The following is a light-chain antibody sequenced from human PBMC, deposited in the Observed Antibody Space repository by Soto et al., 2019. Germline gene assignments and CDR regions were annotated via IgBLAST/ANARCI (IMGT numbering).Light chain of an antibody. J-gene: IGKJ4*01. CDR1: QSVVYTSTNKNY. CDR3: QQYYTTPLT. CDR2: WAS. Sequence: DIVMTQSPDSLAVSLGERATINCKSSQSVVYTSTNKNYLAWYQQKPGQPPKLLIYWASTRESGVPDRFSGSGSGTDFTLTISSLQAEDVAVYYCQQYYTTPLTFGVGTKVEIK. V-gene: IGKV4-1*01.